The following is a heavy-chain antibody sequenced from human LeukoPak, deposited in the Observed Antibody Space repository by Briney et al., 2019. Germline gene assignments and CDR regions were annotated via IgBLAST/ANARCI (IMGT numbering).Heavy chain of an antibody. D-gene: IGHD2-8*01. CDR1: GFTFSSYA. Sequence: GGSLRLSCAASGFTFSSYAMHWVRQAPGQRLEWMGWINAGNGNTKYSQKFQGRVTITGDTSADTAYMELSSLRSEDTAVYYCARLKYCTNGVCYAGFDYWGQGTLVTVSS. CDR2: INAGNGNT. CDR3: ARLKYCTNGVCYAGFDY. V-gene: IGHV1-3*01. J-gene: IGHJ4*02.